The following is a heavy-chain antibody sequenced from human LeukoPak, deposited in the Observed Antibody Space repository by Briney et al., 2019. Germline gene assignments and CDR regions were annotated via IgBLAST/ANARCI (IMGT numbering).Heavy chain of an antibody. CDR3: ARDKQWRGGYFDY. J-gene: IGHJ4*02. Sequence: PSQTLSLTCTVSGGSISSGSDYWSWIRQPAGKGLEWIGRIYTSGSTNYNPSLKSRVTISVDTSKNQFSLKLSSVTAADTAVYYCARDKQWRGGYFDYWGQGTLVTVSS. D-gene: IGHD6-19*01. V-gene: IGHV4-61*02. CDR2: IYTSGST. CDR1: GGSISSGSDY.